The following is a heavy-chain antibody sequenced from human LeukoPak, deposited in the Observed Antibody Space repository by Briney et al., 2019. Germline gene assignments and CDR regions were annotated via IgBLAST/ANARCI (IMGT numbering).Heavy chain of an antibody. CDR3: ARWVVGATTYYFDC. CDR1: GFTFSFYG. Sequence: GGSLRLSCTASGFTFSFYGMHWVRQAPGKGLEWVAFIRNDGSKKYDADSVKGRFTISRDNAKNSLYLQMSSLRAEDTAVYYCARWVVGATTYYFDCWGQGTLVTVSS. CDR2: IRNDGSKK. J-gene: IGHJ4*02. D-gene: IGHD1-26*01. V-gene: IGHV3-30*02.